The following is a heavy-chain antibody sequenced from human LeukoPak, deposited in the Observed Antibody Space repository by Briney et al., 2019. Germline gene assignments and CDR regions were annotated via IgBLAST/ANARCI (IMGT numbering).Heavy chain of an antibody. J-gene: IGHJ4*02. CDR1: GGSFSGYY. CDR2: INHSGST. V-gene: IGHV4-34*01. CDR3: SRGKEDSWSRSNFDY. D-gene: IGHD3-3*01. Sequence: SETLSLTCAVYGGSFSGYYWSWIRQPPGKGLEWIGEINHSGSTNYNPSLKRRVTITVDTTKTQFSLKLNSVSPADTAVYFCSRGKEDSWSRSNFDYWGQGTLVTVSS.